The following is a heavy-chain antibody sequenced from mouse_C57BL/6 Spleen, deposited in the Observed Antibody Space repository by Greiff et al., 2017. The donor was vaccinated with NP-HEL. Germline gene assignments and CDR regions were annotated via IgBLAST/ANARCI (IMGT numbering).Heavy chain of an antibody. J-gene: IGHJ1*03. CDR1: GFTFSSYA. V-gene: IGHV5-9-1*02. CDR2: ISSGGDYI. CDR3: TRENLSYWYFDV. Sequence: EVKLMESGEGLVKPGGSLKLSCAASGFTFSSYAMSWVRQTPEKRLEWVAYISSGGDYIYYADTVKGRFTISRDNARNTLYLQMSSLKSEDTAMYYCTRENLSYWYFDVWGTGTTVTVSS.